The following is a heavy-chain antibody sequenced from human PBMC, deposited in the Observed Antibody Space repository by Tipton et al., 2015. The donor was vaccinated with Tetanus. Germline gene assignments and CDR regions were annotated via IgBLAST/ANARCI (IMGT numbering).Heavy chain of an antibody. V-gene: IGHV4-39*01. J-gene: IGHJ4*02. CDR2: MFYTGST. Sequence: TLSLTCSVSGVSINSYNYYWGWIRQSPGKGLEWIGSMFYTGSTYYNPSLKSRVTISGDTSKNQFSLKLSSVTAADTAIYYCTRRNQFTDRRALDYWGQGTLVTVSS. D-gene: IGHD6-6*01. CDR1: GVSINSYNYY. CDR3: TRRNQFTDRRALDY.